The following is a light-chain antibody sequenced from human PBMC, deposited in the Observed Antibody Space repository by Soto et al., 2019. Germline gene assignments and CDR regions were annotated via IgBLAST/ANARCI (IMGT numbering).Light chain of an antibody. CDR1: SNDVGAYNY. CDR3: SSYAAINNYV. V-gene: IGLV2-8*01. CDR2: EVT. J-gene: IGLJ1*01. Sequence: QSALTQPPSASGSPGQSVTISCTGTSNDVGAYNYVSWYQQHPGKAPKLMIYEVTKRPSGVPDRFSGSKSGNTASLTVSGLQAEDEADYYCSSYAAINNYVFRTGTKLTVL.